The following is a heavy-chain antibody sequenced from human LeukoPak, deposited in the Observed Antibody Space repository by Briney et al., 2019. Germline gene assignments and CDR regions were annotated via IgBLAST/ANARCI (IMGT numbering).Heavy chain of an antibody. CDR1: GGSFSGYY. V-gene: IGHV3-23*01. CDR3: ASNSYYFDY. D-gene: IGHD5-18*01. CDR2: ISANSATT. Sequence: ETLSLTCAVYGGSFSGYYWSWIRQPPGKGLEWVSVISANSATTYYADPVKGRFTISRDNSKNTLYLQMNGLRAEDTAVYYCASNSYYFDYWGQGTLVTVSS. J-gene: IGHJ4*02.